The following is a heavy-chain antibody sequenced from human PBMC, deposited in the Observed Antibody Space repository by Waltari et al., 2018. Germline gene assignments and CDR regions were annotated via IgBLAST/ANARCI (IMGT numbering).Heavy chain of an antibody. V-gene: IGHV1-18*01. CDR2: ISAYNGNT. Sequence: QVQLVQSGAEVKKPGASVKVSCKASGYTFTSYGISWVRQAPGQGLEWMGWISAYNGNTNYAQKLQGRVTMTTDTSTSTAYMELRSLRSDDTAVYYCARDLGSYYYGSGSYYNGPDYWGQGTLVTVSS. J-gene: IGHJ4*02. CDR3: ARDLGSYYYGSGSYYNGPDY. D-gene: IGHD3-10*01. CDR1: GYTFTSYG.